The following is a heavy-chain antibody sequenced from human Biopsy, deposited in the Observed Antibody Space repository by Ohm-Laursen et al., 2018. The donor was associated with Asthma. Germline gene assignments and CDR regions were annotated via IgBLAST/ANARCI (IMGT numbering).Heavy chain of an antibody. CDR1: GFAVSRDH. CDR3: AREGVAGTHIED. Sequence: SLRLSCSASGFAVSRDHMFWVRQAPGKGLEWASVIYSGGTSHTADSVRGRFTISRDNSKNTLSLQMNSLTAEDTAVYYCAREGVAGTHIEDWGQGTLVTVSS. J-gene: IGHJ4*02. CDR2: IYSGGTS. V-gene: IGHV3-66*02. D-gene: IGHD6-19*01.